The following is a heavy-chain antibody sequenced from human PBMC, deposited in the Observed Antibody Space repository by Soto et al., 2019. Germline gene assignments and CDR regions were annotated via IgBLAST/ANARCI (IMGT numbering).Heavy chain of an antibody. CDR3: ARDGPMTHYYYYYYMDV. V-gene: IGHV1-18*01. CDR2: ISAYNGNT. J-gene: IGHJ6*03. D-gene: IGHD3-22*01. CDR1: GYTFTSYG. Sequence: GASVTVSCKASGYTFTSYGISWVRQAPGQGLEWMGWISAYNGNTNYAQKLQGRVTMTTDTSTSTAYMELRSLRSDDTAVYYCARDGPMTHYYYYYYMDVWGKGTTVTVSS.